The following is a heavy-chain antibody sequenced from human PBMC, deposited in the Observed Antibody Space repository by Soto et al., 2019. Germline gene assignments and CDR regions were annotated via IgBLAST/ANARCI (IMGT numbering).Heavy chain of an antibody. Sequence: PSETLSLTCTFSGGSIRSGDYYLSWIRQPPGKGLEWIGYIYYSGSTYYNPSLKSRVTISVDTSKNQFSLKLSSVTAADTAVYYCARDYDILTGYYPRKYGMDVWGQGTTVTAP. CDR2: IYYSGST. D-gene: IGHD3-9*01. J-gene: IGHJ6*02. CDR3: ARDYDILTGYYPRKYGMDV. CDR1: GGSIRSGDYY. V-gene: IGHV4-30-4*01.